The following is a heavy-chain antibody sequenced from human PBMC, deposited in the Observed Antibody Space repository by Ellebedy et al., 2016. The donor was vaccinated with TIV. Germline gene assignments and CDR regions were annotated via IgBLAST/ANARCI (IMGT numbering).Heavy chain of an antibody. D-gene: IGHD6-13*01. CDR3: ARDLVAAAGTGPPGNY. V-gene: IGHV3-21*01. CDR2: ISSSSSYI. J-gene: IGHJ4*02. Sequence: GGSLRLXCAASGFTFDDYAMNWVRQAPGKGLEWVSSISSSSSYIYYADSVKGRFTISRDNAKNSLYLQMNSLRAEDTAVYYCARDLVAAAGTGPPGNYWGQGTLVTVSS. CDR1: GFTFDDYA.